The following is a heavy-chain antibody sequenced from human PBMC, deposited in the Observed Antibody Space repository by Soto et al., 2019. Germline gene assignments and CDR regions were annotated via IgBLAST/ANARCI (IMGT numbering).Heavy chain of an antibody. CDR1: GYSFSTYW. Sequence: GESLKISCKASGYSFSTYWIGWVRQMPGKGLEWMGIIYPDDSDTRYSPSFQGQVTISADKSISTAYLQWSSLKASDTAKYYCARAGSTTCQPHVCHYYGMDVWGLGTTVTVSS. CDR3: ARAGSTTCQPHVCHYYGMDV. V-gene: IGHV5-51*01. D-gene: IGHD2-2*01. CDR2: IYPDDSDT. J-gene: IGHJ6*02.